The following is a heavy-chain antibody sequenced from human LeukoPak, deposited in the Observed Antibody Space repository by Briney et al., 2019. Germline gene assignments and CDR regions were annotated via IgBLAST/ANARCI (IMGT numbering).Heavy chain of an antibody. CDR3: AGGYNFDS. D-gene: IGHD6-13*01. CDR2: ITYDGSNK. J-gene: IGHJ4*02. CDR1: KFTFINYG. V-gene: IGHV3-33*03. Sequence: PGGSLRLSCATSKFTFINYGMHWVRQAPGKGLEWVAVITYDGSNKYYADSVKGRFTISRDNAKNSLYLQMNSLGAEDTAVYYCAGGYNFDSWGQGTLVTVSS.